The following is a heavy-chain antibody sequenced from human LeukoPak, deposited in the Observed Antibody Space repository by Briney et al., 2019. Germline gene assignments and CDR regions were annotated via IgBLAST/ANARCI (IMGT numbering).Heavy chain of an antibody. D-gene: IGHD5-18*01. Sequence: SETLSLTCTVSGGSISSYYWSWIRQPPGKGLEWIGYIYYSGSTNYNPSLKSRVTVSVDTSKNQFSLKLSSVTAADTAVYYCARVPRGGYSYSNWFDPGGQGTLVTVS. V-gene: IGHV4-59*01. CDR2: IYYSGST. CDR3: ARVPRGGYSYSNWFDP. J-gene: IGHJ5*02. CDR1: GGSISSYY.